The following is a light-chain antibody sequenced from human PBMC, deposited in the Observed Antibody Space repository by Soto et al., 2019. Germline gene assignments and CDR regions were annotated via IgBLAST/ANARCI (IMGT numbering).Light chain of an antibody. CDR3: QQSYNTPRT. CDR2: AAS. CDR1: QTIANY. J-gene: IGKJ1*01. V-gene: IGKV1-39*01. Sequence: TIACRASQTIANYLNWYQQRPGKAPNLLISAASTLQSGVPSRFSGSGSGTDFTLTITSLQPEDFATYYCQQSYNTPRTFGQGTKVDIK.